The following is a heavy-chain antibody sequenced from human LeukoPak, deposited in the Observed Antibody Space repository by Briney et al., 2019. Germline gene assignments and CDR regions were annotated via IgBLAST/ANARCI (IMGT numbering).Heavy chain of an antibody. D-gene: IGHD3-9*01. CDR3: ARPYDILTGYPPFDY. CDR2: ISSSSSTI. Sequence: PGGSLRLSCAVSGFTFSSYEMNWVRQAPGKGLEWVSYISSSSSTIYYADSVKGRFTISRDNAKNSLYLQMNSLRDEDTAVYYCARPYDILTGYPPFDYWGQGTLVTVSS. CDR1: GFTFSSYE. J-gene: IGHJ4*02. V-gene: IGHV3-48*03.